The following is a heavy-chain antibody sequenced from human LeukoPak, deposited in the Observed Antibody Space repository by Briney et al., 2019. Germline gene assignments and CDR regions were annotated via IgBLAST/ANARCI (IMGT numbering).Heavy chain of an antibody. D-gene: IGHD3-22*01. CDR1: GFTFSSYS. Sequence: PGGSLRLSCAASGFTFSSYSMNWVRQAPGKGLEWVSYISSSSSTIYYADSVKGRFTISRDNSKNTLYLQMNSLRAEDTAVYYCARMGLTYYYDSSGHIWGQGTLVTVSS. CDR3: ARMGLTYYYDSSGHI. V-gene: IGHV3-48*01. J-gene: IGHJ4*02. CDR2: ISSSSSTI.